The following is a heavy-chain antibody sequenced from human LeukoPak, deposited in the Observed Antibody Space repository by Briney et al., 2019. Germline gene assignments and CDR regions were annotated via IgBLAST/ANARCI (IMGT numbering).Heavy chain of an antibody. CDR2: IKSKTDGGTT. CDR1: GFTFSNAR. CDR3: TTDFVDVGAFDI. V-gene: IGHV3-15*01. J-gene: IGHJ3*02. D-gene: IGHD3-3*01. Sequence: GGSLRLSCAASGFTFSNARMSWVRQAPGKGLEWVGRIKSKTDGGTTDYAAPVKGRFTISRDDSKNTLYLQMNSLKTEDTAVYYCTTDFVDVGAFDIWGQGTMVTVSS.